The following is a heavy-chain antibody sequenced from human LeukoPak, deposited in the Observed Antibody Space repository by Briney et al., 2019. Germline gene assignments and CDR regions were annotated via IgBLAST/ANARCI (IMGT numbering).Heavy chain of an antibody. CDR1: GFTVSSNY. J-gene: IGHJ4*02. D-gene: IGHD3-22*01. V-gene: IGHV3-66*01. CDR2: IYSGGNT. Sequence: GGSLRLSCAASGFTVSSNYMSWVRQAPGKGLEWVSVIYSGGNTYYADSVKGRFTSSRDNSKNTVYLQMNSLRVEDTAVYYCARDERYYYDSRLAGQWGQGTLVTVSS. CDR3: ARDERYYYDSRLAGQ.